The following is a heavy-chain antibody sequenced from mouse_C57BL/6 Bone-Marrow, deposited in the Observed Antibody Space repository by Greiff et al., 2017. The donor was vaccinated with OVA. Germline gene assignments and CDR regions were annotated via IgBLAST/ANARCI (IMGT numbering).Heavy chain of an antibody. D-gene: IGHD1-1*01. CDR3: TMITTVPGYYAMDY. CDR1: GFNINDDY. V-gene: IGHV14-4*01. Sequence: EVQLQQSGAELVRPGASVKLSCTASGFNINDDYMHWVKQRPDQGLEWIGWIDPENGDTEYASKFQGKATITADTSSNTAYLQLSSLTSEDTAVYYCTMITTVPGYYAMDYWGQGTSVTVSS. J-gene: IGHJ4*01. CDR2: IDPENGDT.